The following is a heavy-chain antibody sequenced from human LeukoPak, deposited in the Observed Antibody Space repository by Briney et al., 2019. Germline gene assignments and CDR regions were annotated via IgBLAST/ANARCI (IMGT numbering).Heavy chain of an antibody. CDR2: ISANNGET. J-gene: IGHJ4*02. Sequence: ASVMVSCKASGYTFTNYGISWVRQAPGQGLEWMAWISANNGETRYAQNLQGRVTMTTVTSTSTAYMELRSLRSDDTAVYYCARVPPSAHQLLSSDYWGQGTQVTVSS. CDR3: ARVPPSAHQLLSSDY. V-gene: IGHV1-18*04. CDR1: GYTFTNYG. D-gene: IGHD2-2*01.